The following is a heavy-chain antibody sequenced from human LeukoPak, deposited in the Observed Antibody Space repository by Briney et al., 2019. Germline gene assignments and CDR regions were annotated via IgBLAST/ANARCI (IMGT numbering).Heavy chain of an antibody. CDR1: GFTFINYA. CDR2: IGGSGDIT. J-gene: IGHJ4*02. Sequence: GGSLRLSCAVSGFTFINYAMSWVRQAPGKGLEWVSSIGGSGDITYYADSVKGRFTISRDISKNTLYLQMNSLRAEDTAIYYCAKAGDIVVVPAAMAASTDWGQGTLVTVSS. V-gene: IGHV3-23*01. CDR3: AKAGDIVVVPAAMAASTD. D-gene: IGHD2-2*01.